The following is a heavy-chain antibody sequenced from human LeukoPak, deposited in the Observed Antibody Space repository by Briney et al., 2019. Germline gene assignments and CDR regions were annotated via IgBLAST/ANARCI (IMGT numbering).Heavy chain of an antibody. CDR2: IKQDGSKK. V-gene: IGHV3-7*01. Sequence: PGGSLRLSCAASGFTFSSYWMGWVRQAPGEGLEWVAHIKQDGSKKEYVACVKGRFTISRDTPKNSMYLQMNRLRAEDTAVSYCRRWRWAQSKFDNWGQGTLGTVSS. CDR3: RRWRWAQSKFDN. D-gene: IGHD5-24*01. CDR1: GFTFSSYW. J-gene: IGHJ4*02.